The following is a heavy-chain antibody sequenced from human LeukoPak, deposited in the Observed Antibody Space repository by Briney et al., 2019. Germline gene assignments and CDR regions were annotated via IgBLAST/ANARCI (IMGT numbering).Heavy chain of an antibody. CDR1: GFTFSSCG. V-gene: IGHV3-23*01. CDR2: LSDSGGST. Sequence: PGGTLRLSCAASGFTFSSCGMSWVRQAPGKGLEWVSALSDSGGSTFYADSVKGRFTISRDNSKNTLYLQMNSLRPEDTAVYHCAKDWRRIVVVGPITRHGNYMDVWGKGTTVTISS. CDR3: AKDWRRIVVVGPITRHGNYMDV. D-gene: IGHD2-15*01. J-gene: IGHJ6*03.